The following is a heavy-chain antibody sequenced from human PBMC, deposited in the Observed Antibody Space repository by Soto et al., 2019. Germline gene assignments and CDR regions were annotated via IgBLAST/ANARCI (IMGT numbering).Heavy chain of an antibody. Sequence: SETLSLTCAVSGGSVSSRFWWSWVRQSPGKGLEWIGEIYHSGSANYNPSLKSRVTMSVDNSKNQFSLKLNSVTAADTAVYYCARYNAASGTYYFDYWGQGTLVTVSS. J-gene: IGHJ4*02. V-gene: IGHV4-4*02. CDR2: IYHSGSA. CDR1: GGSVSSRFW. D-gene: IGHD6-13*01. CDR3: ARYNAASGTYYFDY.